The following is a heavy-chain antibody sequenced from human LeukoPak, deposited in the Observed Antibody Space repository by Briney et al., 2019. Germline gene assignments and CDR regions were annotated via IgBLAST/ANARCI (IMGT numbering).Heavy chain of an antibody. CDR1: GGSISSSNYY. J-gene: IGHJ4*02. CDR3: ARLTML. D-gene: IGHD4/OR15-4a*01. CDR2: VNYSGKT. V-gene: IGHV4-39*01. Sequence: PSETLSLTCTVSGGSISSSNYYWVWVRQPPGKGLEWIGSVNYSGKTYYDAPLKSRVAISVDTSKNQFSLKLTSVTAADTAVYYCARLTMLWGQGTLVTVSS.